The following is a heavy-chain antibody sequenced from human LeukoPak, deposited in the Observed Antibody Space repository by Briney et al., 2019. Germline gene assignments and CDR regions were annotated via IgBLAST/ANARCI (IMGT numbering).Heavy chain of an antibody. CDR3: VSLWFGQLSVNNNYYMDA. V-gene: IGHV3-20*04. CDR2: INWNGDST. Sequence: GGSLRLSCAGSGFSFDDDGMSWVRQAPGKGLEWVSGINWNGDSTSSVKGRFTISRDNSKNTLYLQMDSLRAEDTAVYYCVSLWFGQLSVNNNYYMDAWGKGTTVTISS. CDR1: GFSFDDDG. J-gene: IGHJ6*03. D-gene: IGHD3-10*01.